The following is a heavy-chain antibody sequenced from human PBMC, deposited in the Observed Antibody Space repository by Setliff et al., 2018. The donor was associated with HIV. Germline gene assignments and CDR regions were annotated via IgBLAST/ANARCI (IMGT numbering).Heavy chain of an antibody. J-gene: IGHJ4*02. V-gene: IGHV1-46*01. Sequence: ASVKVSCKASGYSFTTFHIHWVRQAPGQGLEWMGRVNPSGGRTIYAPNFQGRITMTRDTSTNTVYMGLSSLRSDDTAVYWCTRENIAAADTGLAGFFDYWGQGTLVTVSS. CDR2: VNPSGGRT. D-gene: IGHD6-13*01. CDR3: TRENIAAADTGLAGFFDY. CDR1: GYSFTTFH.